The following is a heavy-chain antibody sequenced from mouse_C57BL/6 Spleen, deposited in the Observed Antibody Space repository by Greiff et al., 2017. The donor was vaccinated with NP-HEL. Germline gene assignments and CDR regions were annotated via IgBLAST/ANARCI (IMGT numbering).Heavy chain of an antibody. D-gene: IGHD5-5*01. V-gene: IGHV1-47*01. Sequence: VKVVESGAELVKPGASVKMSCKASGYTFTTYPIEWMKQSHGKSLEWIGNFHPYNDDTKYNETFKGKATLTVEKSSSTVYLELIRLTSDYSAVYYCARRGNYLYAMDYWGQGTSVTVSS. J-gene: IGHJ4*01. CDR2: FHPYNDDT. CDR1: GYTFTTYP. CDR3: ARRGNYLYAMDY.